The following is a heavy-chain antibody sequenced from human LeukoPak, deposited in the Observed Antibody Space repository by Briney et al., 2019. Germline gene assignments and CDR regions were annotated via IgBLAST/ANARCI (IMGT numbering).Heavy chain of an antibody. V-gene: IGHV3-48*01. Sequence: GGSLRLSCAASGFTFSSYSMNWVRQAPGKGLEWVSYISSSSSTIYYADSVKGRFTISRDNAKNSLYLQMNSLRAEDTAVYYCARGYYYDSSGYYLDWGQGTLVTVSS. J-gene: IGHJ4*02. D-gene: IGHD3-22*01. CDR2: ISSSSSTI. CDR3: ARGYYYDSSGYYLD. CDR1: GFTFSSYS.